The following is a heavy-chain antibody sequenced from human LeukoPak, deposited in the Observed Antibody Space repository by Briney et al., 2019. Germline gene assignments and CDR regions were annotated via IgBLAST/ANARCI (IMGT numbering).Heavy chain of an antibody. CDR1: GFTFTDAW. Sequence: GGSLRLSCAASGFTFTDAWMSWVRQAPGKGLEWVSAISGSGGSTYYADSVKGRFTISRDNSKNTLYLQMNSLRAEDTAVYYCAKDTGSGWYSLWGQGTLVTVSS. V-gene: IGHV3-23*01. CDR2: ISGSGGST. J-gene: IGHJ4*02. D-gene: IGHD6-19*01. CDR3: AKDTGSGWYSL.